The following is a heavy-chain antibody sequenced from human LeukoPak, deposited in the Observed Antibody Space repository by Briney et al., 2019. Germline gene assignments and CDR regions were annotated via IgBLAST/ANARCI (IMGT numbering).Heavy chain of an antibody. CDR1: GGSFSGYY. J-gene: IGHJ2*01. V-gene: IGHV4-34*01. CDR2: INHSGST. Sequence: PSETLSLTCAVYGGSFSGYYWSWIRQPPGKGLEGIGEINHSGSTNYNPPLKSRVTISVDTSKNQFSLKLSSVTAADTAVYYCARVYYSSSYDYWYFDLWGRGTLVTVSS. D-gene: IGHD6-13*01. CDR3: ARVYYSSSYDYWYFDL.